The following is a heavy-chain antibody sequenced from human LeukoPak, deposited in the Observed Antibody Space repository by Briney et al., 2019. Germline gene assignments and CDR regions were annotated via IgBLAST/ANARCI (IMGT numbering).Heavy chain of an antibody. CDR2: ISSSGSTI. J-gene: IGHJ6*04. V-gene: IGHV3-48*03. D-gene: IGHD3-10*02. Sequence: GGSLRLSCAVSGFTFSYYEMNWVRQAPGKGLEWVSYISSSGSTIYYADSVKGRFTISRDNAKNSLYLQMNSLRAEDTAVYYCAELGITMIGGVWGKGTTVTISS. CDR1: GFTFSYYE. CDR3: AELGITMIGGV.